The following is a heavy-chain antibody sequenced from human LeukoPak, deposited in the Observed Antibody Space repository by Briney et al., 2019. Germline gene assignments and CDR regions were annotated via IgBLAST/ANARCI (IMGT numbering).Heavy chain of an antibody. Sequence: PGGSLRLSCAASGFAFGTYWMTWVRQAPGKGLEWVANIKIDGTEKRYADSVKSRFTISRDNAKNSLYLQMSSLRAEDTAVYYCARRVVGGTDYFDYWGQGTLVTVSS. J-gene: IGHJ4*02. V-gene: IGHV3-7*01. CDR2: IKIDGTEK. CDR1: GFAFGTYW. CDR3: ARRVVGGTDYFDY. D-gene: IGHD1-26*01.